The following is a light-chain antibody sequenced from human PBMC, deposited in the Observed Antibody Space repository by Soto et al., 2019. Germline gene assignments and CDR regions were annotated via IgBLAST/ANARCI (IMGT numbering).Light chain of an antibody. J-gene: IGKJ1*01. CDR1: QSVSSN. CDR3: QQYGSSGT. Sequence: EIVLTQSPATLSLSPVERATLSCRASQSVSSNLAWYQQKPGQAPRLLIYGASTRATGIPDRFSGSGSGTDFTLTISRLEPEDFAVYYCQQYGSSGTFGQGTKVDIK. V-gene: IGKV3-20*01. CDR2: GAS.